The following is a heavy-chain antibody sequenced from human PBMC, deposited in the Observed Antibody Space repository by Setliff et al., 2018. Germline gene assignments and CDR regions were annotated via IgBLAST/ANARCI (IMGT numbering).Heavy chain of an antibody. Sequence: SETLSLTCAVSGSAISSGHYWGWIRQPPGKGLEWIGSFRPSGKTYYNPSLNSRVTISVDTSKKQFSLKVTSVTAADTAVYYCVRDAGDGYGVDAYAGGGVDFWGQGTRVTVS. CDR2: FRPSGKT. V-gene: IGHV4-38-2*02. CDR1: GSAISSGHY. D-gene: IGHD4-17*01. CDR3: VRDAGDGYGVDAYAGGGVDF. J-gene: IGHJ3*01.